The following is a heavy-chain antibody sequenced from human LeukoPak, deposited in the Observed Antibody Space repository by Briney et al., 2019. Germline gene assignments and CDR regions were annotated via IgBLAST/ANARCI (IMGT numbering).Heavy chain of an antibody. J-gene: IGHJ4*02. CDR3: ARVNTMIVVVLDY. CDR1: GGSISSGDYY. CDR2: IYYSGST. D-gene: IGHD3-22*01. Sequence: SQTLSLTCTVSGGSISSGDYYWSWIRQPPGKGLEWIGYIYYSGSTYYNPSLKSRVTISVDTSKNQFSLKLSSVTAADTAVYYCARVNTMIVVVLDYWGQGTLVTVSS. V-gene: IGHV4-30-4*01.